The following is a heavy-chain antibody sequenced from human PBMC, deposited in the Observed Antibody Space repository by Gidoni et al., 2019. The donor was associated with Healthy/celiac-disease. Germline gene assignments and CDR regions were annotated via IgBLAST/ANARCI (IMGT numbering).Heavy chain of an antibody. V-gene: IGHV3-30*03. J-gene: IGHJ4*02. Sequence: QVQLVESGGGVVQPGRSLRLSCAASGFTFSSYGMHWVRQAPGKGLEWVAVISYDGSNKYYADSVKGRFTISRDNSKNTLYLQMNSLRAEDTAVYYCAASMGATPHWGQGTLVTVSS. CDR2: ISYDGSNK. D-gene: IGHD1-26*01. CDR1: GFTFSSYG. CDR3: AASMGATPH.